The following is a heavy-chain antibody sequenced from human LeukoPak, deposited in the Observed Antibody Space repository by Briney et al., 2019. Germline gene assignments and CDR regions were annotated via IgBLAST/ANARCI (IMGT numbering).Heavy chain of an antibody. CDR3: RFDYGDYVHFDY. Sequence: SETLSLTGTVSGGSSSSGGYYWSWIRQPPGKGLEWIGYIYHSGSTYYNPSLKSRVTISVDRSKNQFSLKLSSVTAADTAVYYCRFDYGDYVHFDYWGQGTLVTVSS. D-gene: IGHD4-17*01. CDR1: GGSSSSGGYY. CDR2: IYHSGST. J-gene: IGHJ4*02. V-gene: IGHV4-30-2*01.